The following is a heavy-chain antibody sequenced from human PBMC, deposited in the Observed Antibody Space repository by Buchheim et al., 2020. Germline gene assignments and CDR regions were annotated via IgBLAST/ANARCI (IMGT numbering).Heavy chain of an antibody. CDR3: ARHIDNWNDIWFDP. Sequence: QLQLQESGPGLVKPSETLSLTCTVSGGSISSSSYYWGWIRQPPGKGLEWIGSIYYSGSTYYNPSLKSRVTISVDTSKNQFSLKLSSVTAADTAVYYCARHIDNWNDIWFDPWGQGTL. CDR2: IYYSGST. CDR1: GGSISSSSYY. V-gene: IGHV4-39*01. D-gene: IGHD1-1*01. J-gene: IGHJ5*02.